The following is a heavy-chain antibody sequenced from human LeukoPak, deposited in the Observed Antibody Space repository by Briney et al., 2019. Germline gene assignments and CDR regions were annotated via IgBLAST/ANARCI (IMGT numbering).Heavy chain of an antibody. D-gene: IGHD3-16*01. J-gene: IGHJ6*03. CDR2: IYYSGST. V-gene: IGHV4-59*01. CDR1: GGSISSYS. Sequence: PSETLSLTCTVSGGSISSYSWSWIRQPPGKGLEWIGYIYYSGSTNYNPSLKSRVTISVETSKNQFSLKLSSVTAADTAVYYCARETSQKGAHYMDVWGKGTTVTISS. CDR3: ARETSQKGAHYMDV.